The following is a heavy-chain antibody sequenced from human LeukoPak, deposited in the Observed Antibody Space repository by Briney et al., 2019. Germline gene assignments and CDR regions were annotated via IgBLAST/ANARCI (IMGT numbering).Heavy chain of an antibody. CDR2: IKRDESEK. V-gene: IGHV3-7*01. CDR3: ARDLDSSGLDY. J-gene: IGHJ4*02. CDR1: GFTFSSYW. D-gene: IGHD3-22*01. Sequence: GGSLRLSCAASGFTFSSYWMAWVRQAPGNGLEWVANIKRDESEKYYADSVKGRFTISRDNAKNSLYLQTNSLSAEDTAVYYCARDLDSSGLDYWGQGTLVTVSS.